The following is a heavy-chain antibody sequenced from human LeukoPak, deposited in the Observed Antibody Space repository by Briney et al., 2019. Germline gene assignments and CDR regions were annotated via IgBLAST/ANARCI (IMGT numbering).Heavy chain of an antibody. J-gene: IGHJ4*02. V-gene: IGHV3-48*03. CDR1: GFTFSSYE. CDR2: ISSSGSTI. Sequence: GGSLRLSCAASGFTFSSYEMNWVRQAPGKGLEWVSYISSSGSTIYYADSVKGRFTISRDNSKNTLYLQMNSLRAEDTAVYYCARDRMAWWLRTLVNWGRGTLVTVSS. CDR3: ARDRMAWWLRTLVN. D-gene: IGHD5-12*01.